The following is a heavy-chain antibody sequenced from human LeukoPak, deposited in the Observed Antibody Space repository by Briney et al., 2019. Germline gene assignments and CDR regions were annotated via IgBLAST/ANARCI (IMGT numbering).Heavy chain of an antibody. CDR2: IYHSGTT. Sequence: PSETLSLTCSVSNYSISRTYHWGWIRQPPGKGLEWIGTIYHSGTTYYSPSLKSRVTISIHTSKNQFSLKLSSVTAADTAVYYCASPDGYNAFDIWGQGTMVTVSS. CDR3: ASPDGYNAFDI. CDR1: NYSISRTYH. D-gene: IGHD5-24*01. V-gene: IGHV4-38-2*02. J-gene: IGHJ3*02.